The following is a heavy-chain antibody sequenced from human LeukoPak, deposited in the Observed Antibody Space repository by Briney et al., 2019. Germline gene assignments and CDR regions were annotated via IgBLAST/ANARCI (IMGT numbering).Heavy chain of an antibody. CDR1: GGSISSSTYY. J-gene: IGHJ4*02. Sequence: SETLSLTCTVSGGSISSSTYYWGWIRQPPGRGLQWIGIINYSGDTYYNPSLKSRVTISIDTSKNQFSLKVYSVTAADTAIYYCATHNYLNSGLRDYWGQGTLVTVSS. V-gene: IGHV4-39*07. CDR2: INYSGDT. D-gene: IGHD3-22*01. CDR3: ATHNYLNSGLRDY.